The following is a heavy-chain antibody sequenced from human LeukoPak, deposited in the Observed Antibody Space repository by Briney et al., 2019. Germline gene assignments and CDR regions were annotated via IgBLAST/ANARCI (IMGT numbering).Heavy chain of an antibody. CDR2: ISSSSDYI. CDR3: ARDSGSSWREGLNY. J-gene: IGHJ4*02. Sequence: PGGSLRLSCAASTFTFSSDSMNWVRQAPGEGLEWVSSISSSSDYIYYADSVKGRFTISRDNAKNSLYLQMNSLTVEDSAVYYCARDSGSSWREGLNYWGQGTLVTVSS. V-gene: IGHV3-21*01. D-gene: IGHD6-13*01. CDR1: TFTFSSDS.